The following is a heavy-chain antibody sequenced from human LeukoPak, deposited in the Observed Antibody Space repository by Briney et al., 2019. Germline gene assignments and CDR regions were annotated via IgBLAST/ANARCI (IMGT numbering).Heavy chain of an antibody. D-gene: IGHD6-6*01. Sequence: SDTLSLTCAVYGGSFSGYYWSWIRQPPGKGLEWIGEINHSGSTNYNPSLKSRVTISVDTSKNQFSLKLSSVTAADTAVYYCARGGWGSSNDYWGQGTLVTVSS. J-gene: IGHJ4*02. CDR2: INHSGST. CDR3: ARGGWGSSNDY. CDR1: GGSFSGYY. V-gene: IGHV4-34*01.